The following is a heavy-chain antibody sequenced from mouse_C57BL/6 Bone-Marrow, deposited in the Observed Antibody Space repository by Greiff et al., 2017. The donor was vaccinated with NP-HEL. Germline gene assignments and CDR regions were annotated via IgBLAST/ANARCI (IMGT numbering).Heavy chain of an antibody. J-gene: IGHJ4*01. Sequence: EVKLMESGGGLVQPGGSLKLSCAASGFTFSDYYMYWVRQTPEKRLEWVAYISNGGGSTYYPDTVKGRFTISRDNAKNTLYLQMSRLKSEDTAMYYCARHLCYYAMDYWGQGTSVTVSS. CDR2: ISNGGGST. V-gene: IGHV5-12*01. CDR1: GFTFSDYY. CDR3: ARHLCYYAMDY.